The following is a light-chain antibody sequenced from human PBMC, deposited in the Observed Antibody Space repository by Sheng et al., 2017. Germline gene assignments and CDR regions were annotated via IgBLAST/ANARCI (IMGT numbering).Light chain of an antibody. J-gene: IGLJ3*02. CDR2: END. Sequence: QSVLTQPPSVSAAPGQKVTMSCSGSSSNIGSKYVSWYQHVPGTAPKLLIYENDKRPSGIPDRFSGSKSGTSATLGITGLQTGDEADYYCGTWDSSLSAGWVFGGGTKLTVL. CDR3: GTWDSSLSAGWV. V-gene: IGLV1-51*01. CDR1: SSNIGSKY.